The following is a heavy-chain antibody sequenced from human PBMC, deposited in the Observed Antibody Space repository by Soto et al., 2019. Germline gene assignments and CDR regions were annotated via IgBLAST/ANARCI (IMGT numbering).Heavy chain of an antibody. CDR2: IYWDDDK. CDR3: ANGVSGIGSFDI. V-gene: IGHV2-5*02. Sequence: GSGPTLVNPTQILTLTCTFSGFSLSTSGVGVGWIRQPPGKALEWLALIYWDDDKRYSPSLRSRLTITKDTSKNQVVLTMTNMDPVDTATYYCANGVSGIGSFDIWGQGTMVTVSS. CDR1: GFSLSTSGVG. J-gene: IGHJ3*02. D-gene: IGHD6-19*01.